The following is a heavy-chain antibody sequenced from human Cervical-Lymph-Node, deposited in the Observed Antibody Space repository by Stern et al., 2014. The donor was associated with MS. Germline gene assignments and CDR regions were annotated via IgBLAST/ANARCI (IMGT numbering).Heavy chain of an antibody. CDR3: TTMAGPIDH. V-gene: IGHV3-74*02. Sequence: EVQLVEYGGGLVQPGGSLRLSCAASGFTFSNSWMHWVRQAPGKGLVWVSRINRDGSTTTYADSVKGRFTISRDNAKNTLYLQMNSLRAEDTAVYYCTTMAGPIDHWGQGTLVTVSS. CDR2: INRDGSTT. J-gene: IGHJ4*02. D-gene: IGHD3-10*01. CDR1: GFTFSNSW.